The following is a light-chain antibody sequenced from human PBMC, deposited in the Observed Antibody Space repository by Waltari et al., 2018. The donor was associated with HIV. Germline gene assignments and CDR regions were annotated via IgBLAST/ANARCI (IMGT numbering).Light chain of an antibody. Sequence: QLALTQSPSASASVGASVNLTCTLSSGHSNYDIAWHPQQPEKGPRYLMKVNSDGSHKKEDGVPDRFSGSSSGAERYLTISSLQSEDEGDYYCQTWGSGIHVVFGGGTKVTVL. CDR1: SGHSNYD. J-gene: IGLJ2*01. CDR3: QTWGSGIHVV. CDR2: VNSDGSH. V-gene: IGLV4-69*01.